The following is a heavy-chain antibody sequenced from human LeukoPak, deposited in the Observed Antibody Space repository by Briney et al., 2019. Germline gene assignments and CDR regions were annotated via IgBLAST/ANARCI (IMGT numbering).Heavy chain of an antibody. CDR3: ARGRGRGVGY. CDR1: GGSFSGYY. J-gene: IGHJ4*02. Sequence: SETLSLTCAVYGGSFSGYYWSWIRQPPGKGLEWIGEINHSGSTNYNPSLKSRVTISVDTSKNQFSLKLSSVTAADTAVYYCARGRGRGVGYWGQGTLVTVSS. D-gene: IGHD1-26*01. V-gene: IGHV4-34*01. CDR2: INHSGST.